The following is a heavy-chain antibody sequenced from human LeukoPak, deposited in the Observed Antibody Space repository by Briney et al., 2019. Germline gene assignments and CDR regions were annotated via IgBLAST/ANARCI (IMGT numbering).Heavy chain of an antibody. Sequence: ASVKVSCKASGYTFTSYYMHWVRQAPGQGHEWMGIINPSGGSTSYAQKFQGRVTMTRDTSTSTVYMELSSLRSEDTAVYYCAREYSSGWFDYSGQGTLVTVSS. J-gene: IGHJ4*02. D-gene: IGHD6-19*01. V-gene: IGHV1-46*01. CDR2: INPSGGST. CDR3: AREYSSGWFDY. CDR1: GYTFTSYY.